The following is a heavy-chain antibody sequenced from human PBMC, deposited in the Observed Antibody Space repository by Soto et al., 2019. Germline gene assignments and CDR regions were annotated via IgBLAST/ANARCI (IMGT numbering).Heavy chain of an antibody. V-gene: IGHV1-46*01. CDR1: GYTFTSYY. CDR3: ARDPGENYYDSSGYYYSHWFDP. Sequence: ASVKVSCKASGYTFTSYYMQWVRQAPGQGLEWMGIINPSGGSTSYAQKFQGRVTMTRDTSTSTVYMELSSLRSEDTAVYYCARDPGENYYDSSGYYYSHWFDPWGQGTLVTVS. J-gene: IGHJ5*02. D-gene: IGHD3-22*01. CDR2: INPSGGST.